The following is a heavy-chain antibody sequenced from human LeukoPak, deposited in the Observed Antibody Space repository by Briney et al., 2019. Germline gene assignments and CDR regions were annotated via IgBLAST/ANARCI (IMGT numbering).Heavy chain of an antibody. Sequence: SQTLSLTCAISGDSVSSNSVTWTWIRQSPSRGLEWLGRTYYRSTWYNDYAVSVRGRIAVNPDTSKNQFSLHLNSVTPEDTAVYYCARRLTQYDCFDPWGQGILVTVSS. CDR3: ARRLTQYDCFDP. V-gene: IGHV6-1*01. D-gene: IGHD2-2*01. CDR1: GDSVSSNSVT. J-gene: IGHJ5*02. CDR2: TYYRSTWYN.